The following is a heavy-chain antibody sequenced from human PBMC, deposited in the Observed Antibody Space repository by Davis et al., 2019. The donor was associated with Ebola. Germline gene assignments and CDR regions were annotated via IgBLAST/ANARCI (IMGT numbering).Heavy chain of an antibody. D-gene: IGHD2-2*01. CDR2: IYYSGST. CDR3: ARHSALPAAMVLDWFDP. Sequence: MPGGSLRLSCTVSGGSISSSSYYWGWIRQPPGKGLEWIGSIYYSGSTYNNPSLKSRVTISVDTSKNQFSLKLSSVTAADTALYYCARHSALPAAMVLDWFDPWGQGTLVTVSS. CDR1: GGSISSSSYY. V-gene: IGHV4-39*01. J-gene: IGHJ5*02.